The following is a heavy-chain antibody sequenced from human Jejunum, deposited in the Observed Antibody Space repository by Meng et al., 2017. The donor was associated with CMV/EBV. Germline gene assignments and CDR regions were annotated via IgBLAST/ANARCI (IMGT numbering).Heavy chain of an antibody. V-gene: IGHV3-30*02. CDR2: MRSDGSDI. D-gene: IGHD1-26*01. CDR1: GFIFSSYG. Sequence: ASGFIFSSYGMHWVRQAPGKGLEWVAFMRSDGSDIRYVDSVKGRFIISRDNSNNMLYLQMNSLRLDDTAIYYCARRWESLSYFDYWGQGAPVTVSS. J-gene: IGHJ4*02. CDR3: ARRWESLSYFDY.